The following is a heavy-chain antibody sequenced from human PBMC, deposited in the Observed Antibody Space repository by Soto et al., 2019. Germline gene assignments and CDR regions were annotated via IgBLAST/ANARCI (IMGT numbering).Heavy chain of an antibody. CDR2: IYNSVKT. D-gene: IGHD3-10*01. Sequence: PSETLSLTCTVSGDSISNGYYTWSWIRQPTGKDLEWIGHIYNSVKTYSNPALKSRVTISADTSKNQFSLKLSSVTAADTAVYYCSRGPSGDKVDHWGQGTLVTVSS. J-gene: IGHJ4*02. CDR1: GDSISNGYYT. V-gene: IGHV4-30-4*01. CDR3: SRGPSGDKVDH.